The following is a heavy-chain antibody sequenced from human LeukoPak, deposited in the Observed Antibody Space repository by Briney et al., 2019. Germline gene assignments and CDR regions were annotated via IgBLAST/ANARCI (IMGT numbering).Heavy chain of an antibody. CDR3: ARGGGLDV. D-gene: IGHD3-16*01. V-gene: IGHV3-7*03. J-gene: IGHJ6*02. CDR2: ITHNGNVN. CDR1: GFTFSSYW. Sequence: GGSLRLSCAASGFTFSSYWMNWARQAPGKGLEWVASITHNGNVNYYVDSVKGRFTISRDNAKNSLYLQMSNLRAEDTAVYFCARGGGLDVWGQGATVTVSS.